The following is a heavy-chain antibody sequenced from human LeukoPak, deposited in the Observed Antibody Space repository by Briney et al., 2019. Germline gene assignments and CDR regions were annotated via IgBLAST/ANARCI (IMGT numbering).Heavy chain of an antibody. V-gene: IGHV2-5*02. CDR3: AHSNVAVAGTPYFDY. CDR2: IYWGDDK. CDR1: GFSLSTSGVG. D-gene: IGHD6-19*01. J-gene: IGHJ4*02. Sequence: ASGPTLVKPPPTLTLTCTFSGFSLSTSGVGVGWIRQPPGKALEWLALIYWGDDKRYSPSLKSRLTITKDTSKNQVVLTMTNMDPVDTATYYCAHSNVAVAGTPYFDYWGQGTLVTVSS.